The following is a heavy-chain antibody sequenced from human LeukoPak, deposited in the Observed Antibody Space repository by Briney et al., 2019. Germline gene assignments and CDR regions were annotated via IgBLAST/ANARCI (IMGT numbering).Heavy chain of an antibody. D-gene: IGHD4-17*01. V-gene: IGHV4-34*01. CDR1: GGSFSGYY. CDR2: IKHGGRP. CDR3: ARESTAATPSFDS. Sequence: SETLSLTCAVYGGSFSGYYWSWIRQPPGKGLEWIGEIKHGGRPNYNPSLKSRVTISVDTSKNQFSLKLSSVTAADTAVYYCARESTAATPSFDSWGQGALVTVSS. J-gene: IGHJ4*02.